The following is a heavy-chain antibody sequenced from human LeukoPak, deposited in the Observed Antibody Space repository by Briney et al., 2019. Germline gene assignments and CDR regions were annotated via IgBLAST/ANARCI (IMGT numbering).Heavy chain of an antibody. Sequence: ASVKVSCKASGYTFTSYYMHWVRQAPGQGLEWMGIINPSGGSTSYAQKVQGRVTMTTDTSTSTAYMELRSLRYDDTAVYYCARLYSSGWPLEGFDIWGQGTTVTVSS. CDR3: ARLYSSGWPLEGFDI. V-gene: IGHV1-46*01. CDR1: GYTFTSYY. D-gene: IGHD6-19*01. J-gene: IGHJ3*02. CDR2: INPSGGST.